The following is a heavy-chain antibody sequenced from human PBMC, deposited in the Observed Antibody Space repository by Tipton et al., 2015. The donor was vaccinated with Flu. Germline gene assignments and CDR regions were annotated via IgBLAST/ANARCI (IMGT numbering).Heavy chain of an antibody. Sequence: SLRLSCVGSGFTFSGYALSWVRQAPGKGLEWVAHLNGLYEGTYYADSVKGRFTISRDNSKNTLYLQMNSLRAEDTAVYYCARDFDGYNVIVDYWGQGTLVTVSS. CDR3: ARDFDGYNVIVDY. CDR2: LNGLYEGT. D-gene: IGHD5-24*01. V-gene: IGHV3-23*01. CDR1: GFTFSGYA. J-gene: IGHJ4*02.